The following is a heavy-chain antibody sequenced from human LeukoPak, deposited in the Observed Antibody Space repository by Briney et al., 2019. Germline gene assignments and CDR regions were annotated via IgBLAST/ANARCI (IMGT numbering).Heavy chain of an antibody. Sequence: PGRSLRLSCAASGFTFSSYGMHWVRQAPGKGLEWVAVIWYDGSNKYYADSVKGRFTISRDNSKNTLYLQMNSLRAEDTAVYYCAGAYGGTNRRYYYYMDVWGKGTTVTVSS. CDR3: AGAYGGTNRRYYYYMDV. CDR2: IWYDGSNK. J-gene: IGHJ6*03. D-gene: IGHD1-14*01. V-gene: IGHV3-33*01. CDR1: GFTFSSYG.